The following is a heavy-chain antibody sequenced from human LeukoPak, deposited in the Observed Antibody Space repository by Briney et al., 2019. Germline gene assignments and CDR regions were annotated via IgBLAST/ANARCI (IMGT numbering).Heavy chain of an antibody. Sequence: ASVKVSCKASGYTFTSYGISWVRQAPGQGLEWMGWINPNSGGTNYAQKFQGRVTMTRDTSISTAYMELSRLRSDDTAVYYCASDSSGYYGFDPWGQGTLVTVSS. CDR3: ASDSSGYYGFDP. D-gene: IGHD3-22*01. CDR1: GYTFTSYG. J-gene: IGHJ5*02. V-gene: IGHV1-2*02. CDR2: INPNSGGT.